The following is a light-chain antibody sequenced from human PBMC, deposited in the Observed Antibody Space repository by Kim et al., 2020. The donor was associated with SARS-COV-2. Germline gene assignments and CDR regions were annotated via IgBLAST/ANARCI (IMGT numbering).Light chain of an antibody. J-gene: IGLJ2*01. CDR1: RSDIGLYNS. CDR2: DVS. CDR3: SSYTSSSVI. Sequence: QSALTQPACVSGSPGQSITISCTGTRSDIGLYNSVSWYQQHPGKAPKLIIYDVSNRPSGVSNRFSGSKSGNTASLTVSGLQAEDEADYYCSSYTSSSVIFCGGTQLTVL. V-gene: IGLV2-14*03.